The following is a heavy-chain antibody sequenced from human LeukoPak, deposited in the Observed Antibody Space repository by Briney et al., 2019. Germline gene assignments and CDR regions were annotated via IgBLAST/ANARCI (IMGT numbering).Heavy chain of an antibody. CDR3: YIPYYDTSSYKGY. CDR2: ISASGGST. V-gene: IGHV3-23*01. Sequence: GGSLRLSCAASGFTFSSYAMTWVRQAPGKGLEWVSAISASGGSTYYADSVKGRFTISRDNSKNTLYLQMNSLRAEDTAVYYCYIPYYDTSSYKGYWGQGTLVTASS. CDR1: GFTFSSYA. D-gene: IGHD3-22*01. J-gene: IGHJ4*02.